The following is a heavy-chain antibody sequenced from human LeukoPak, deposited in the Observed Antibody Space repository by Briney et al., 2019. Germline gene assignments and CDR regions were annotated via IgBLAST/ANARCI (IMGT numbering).Heavy chain of an antibody. CDR2: IYYSGST. V-gene: IGHV4-39*01. CDR1: GGSISSSSYY. Sequence: SETLSLTCTVSGGSISSSSYYWGWIRQPPGKGLEWIGSIYYSGSTYYNPSLKSRVTISVDTSKNQFSLKLSSVTAADTAVYYCARHAPDPYYDYVWGSYRSNPFDYWGQGTLVTVSS. D-gene: IGHD3-16*02. J-gene: IGHJ4*02. CDR3: ARHAPDPYYDYVWGSYRSNPFDY.